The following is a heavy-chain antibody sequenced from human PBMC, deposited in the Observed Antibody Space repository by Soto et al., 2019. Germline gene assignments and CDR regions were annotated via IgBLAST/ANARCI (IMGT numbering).Heavy chain of an antibody. Sequence: ASVRVSCKASGYTFTSYAMHWVRQAPGQRLEWMGWINAGNGNTKYSQKFQGRVTITRDTSASTAYMELSSLRSEDTAVYYCARESAYCGGDCYPNWFDPWGQGTLVTVSS. CDR3: ARESAYCGGDCYPNWFDP. V-gene: IGHV1-3*01. J-gene: IGHJ5*02. D-gene: IGHD2-21*02. CDR1: GYTFTSYA. CDR2: INAGNGNT.